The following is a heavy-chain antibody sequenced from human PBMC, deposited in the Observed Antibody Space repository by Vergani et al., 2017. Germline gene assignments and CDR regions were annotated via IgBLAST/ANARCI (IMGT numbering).Heavy chain of an antibody. D-gene: IGHD3-16*02. CDR1: GFTFSSYA. CDR2: ISGSGGST. V-gene: IGHV3-23*01. Sequence: EVQVLESGGGLVQPGGSLRLSCAASGFTFSSYAMNWVRQAPGEGLEWVSSISGSGGSTYYSVALKGRFIISRDNSKNTLYLQMNNLRVEDTAIYYCAXAPKSGYTTFFDYWGQGTLVTVSS. CDR3: AXAPKSGYTTFFDY. J-gene: IGHJ4*02.